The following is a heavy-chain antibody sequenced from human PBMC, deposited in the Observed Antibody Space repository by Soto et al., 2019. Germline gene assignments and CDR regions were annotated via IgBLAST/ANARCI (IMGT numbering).Heavy chain of an antibody. Sequence: PSEPLALTCTVSGGSIISYYWSWIRQPAGKGLEWIGYIYYSGSTNYNPSLKSRVTISVDTSKNQFSLKLSSVTAADTAVYYCARVRPLDTAMALFDYWGQGTLVTVSS. V-gene: IGHV4-59*01. CDR2: IYYSGST. CDR1: GGSIISYY. CDR3: ARVRPLDTAMALFDY. J-gene: IGHJ4*02. D-gene: IGHD5-18*01.